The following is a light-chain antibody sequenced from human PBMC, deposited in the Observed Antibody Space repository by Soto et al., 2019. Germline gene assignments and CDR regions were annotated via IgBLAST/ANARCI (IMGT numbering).Light chain of an antibody. CDR1: SSDVGGYNY. Sequence: QSVLTQPRSVSGSPGQSVTISCTGTSSDVGGYNYVSWYQQHPGKAPKLMIYDVSKRPSGVPDRFSGSKSGNPASLTISGLQAEDEADYYCCSYAGSSYVFGTGTKVT. CDR3: CSYAGSSYV. CDR2: DVS. J-gene: IGLJ1*01. V-gene: IGLV2-11*01.